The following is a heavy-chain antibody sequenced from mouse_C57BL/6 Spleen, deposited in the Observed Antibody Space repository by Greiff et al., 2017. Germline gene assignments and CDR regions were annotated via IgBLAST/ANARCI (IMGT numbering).Heavy chain of an antibody. CDR3: AISGTAQAPAY. CDR2: IHPNSGST. CDR1: GYTFTSYW. D-gene: IGHD3-2*02. Sequence: VQLQQPGAELVKPGASVKLSCKASGYTFTSYWMHWVKQRPGQGLEWIGMIHPNSGSTNYNEKFKSKATLTVDKSSSTAYMQLSSLTSEDSAVYYCAISGTAQAPAYWGQGTLVTVSA. V-gene: IGHV1-64*01. J-gene: IGHJ3*01.